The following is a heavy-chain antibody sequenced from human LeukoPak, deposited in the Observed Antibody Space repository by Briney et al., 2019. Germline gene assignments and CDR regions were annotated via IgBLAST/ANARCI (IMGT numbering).Heavy chain of an antibody. CDR2: ISWNSGSI. J-gene: IGHJ5*02. CDR3: ARGEGVRFLEWLNWFDP. V-gene: IGHV3-9*01. Sequence: GGSLRLSCAASGFTFDDYAMHWVRQAPGKGLEWVSGISWNSGSIGYADSVKGRFTISRDNAKNSLYLQMNSLRSEDTAVYYCARGEGVRFLEWLNWFDPWGQGTLVTVSS. CDR1: GFTFDDYA. D-gene: IGHD3-3*01.